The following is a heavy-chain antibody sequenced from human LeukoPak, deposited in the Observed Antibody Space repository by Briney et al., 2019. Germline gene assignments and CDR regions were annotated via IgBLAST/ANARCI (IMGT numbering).Heavy chain of an antibody. Sequence: SETLSLTCTVSGDSISSSSYYWGWIRQPPGKGLEWIGSIYYSGSTYYNPSLKSRVTISVDTSKNQFSLKLSSVTAADTAVYDCALLWLSYWGQGTLVTVSS. CDR2: IYYSGST. J-gene: IGHJ4*02. V-gene: IGHV4-39*07. CDR1: GDSISSSSYY. CDR3: ALLWLSY. D-gene: IGHD3-10*01.